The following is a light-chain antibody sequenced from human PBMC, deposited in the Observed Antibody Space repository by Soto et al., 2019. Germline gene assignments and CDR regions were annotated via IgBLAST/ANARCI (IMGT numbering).Light chain of an antibody. Sequence: IQLTQSPSSLSASVGDRVTISCRASQGIANFLAWYQQKPGKAPKLLIYGASTLQSGVPSRFSGSGSGTDVTLTISSLQPEDFATYYCQQLNSFPITFGPGTKVDIK. J-gene: IGKJ3*01. V-gene: IGKV1-9*01. CDR1: QGIANF. CDR3: QQLNSFPIT. CDR2: GAS.